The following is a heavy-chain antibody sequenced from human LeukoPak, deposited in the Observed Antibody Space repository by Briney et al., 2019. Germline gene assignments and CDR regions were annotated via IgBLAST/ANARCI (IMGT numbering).Heavy chain of an antibody. J-gene: IGHJ4*02. V-gene: IGHV3-33*08. CDR1: GFSFSKYG. CDR3: ARSSAYSSSWTSSYFDY. CDR2: IWHDGSKK. D-gene: IGHD6-13*01. Sequence: GGSLRLSCAASGFSFSKYGMHWVRQAPGKGPEWVTVIWHDGSKKYYADSVKGRFTISRDNSKNTLYLQMSSLGAEDTAVYFCARSSAYSSSWTSSYFDYWGQGALVTVSS.